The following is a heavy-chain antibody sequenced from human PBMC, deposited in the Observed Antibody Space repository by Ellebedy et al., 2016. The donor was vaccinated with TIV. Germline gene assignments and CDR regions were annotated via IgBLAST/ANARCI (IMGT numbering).Heavy chain of an antibody. CDR3: ARGWFGSGMGV. CDR1: GDSVSTDIG. CDR2: TYYRSKWNN. D-gene: IGHD3-10*01. J-gene: IGHJ6*02. V-gene: IGHV6-1*01. Sequence: SQTLSLTCVISGDSVSTDIGWNWIRQSPSRGLEWLGRTYYRSKWNNDYAVALKSRITINPDTSKNLFSLQLNSVTPEDTAVYYCARGWFGSGMGVWGQGTTVTVSS.